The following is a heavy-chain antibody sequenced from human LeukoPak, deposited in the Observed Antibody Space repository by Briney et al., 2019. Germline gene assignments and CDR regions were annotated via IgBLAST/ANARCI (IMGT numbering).Heavy chain of an antibody. Sequence: GGSLRLSCTASGFIFRGYVMSWVRQAPGKGPEWVAAIWRTGDWTHYVDSVKGRFTISRDNSKNTLYLEMNGLTVADTAIYYCAKDRHDYGDYAFDSWGQGTLVTVSS. CDR2: IWRTGDWT. D-gene: IGHD4-17*01. J-gene: IGHJ4*02. CDR3: AKDRHDYGDYAFDS. V-gene: IGHV3-23*05. CDR1: GFIFRGYV.